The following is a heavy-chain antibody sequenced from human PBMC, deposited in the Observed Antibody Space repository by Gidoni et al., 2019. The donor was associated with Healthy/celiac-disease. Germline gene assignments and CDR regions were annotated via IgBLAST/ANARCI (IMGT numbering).Heavy chain of an antibody. CDR2: ISSSGSSI. D-gene: IGHD4-17*01. Sequence: QVQLVESGGGLVKPGGSLRLSCSASGFTFSDYYMSWLRQAPGKGLEWFSYISSSGSSIYYADSVKDRFTISRDNAKNSLYLQMNSLRADDTALYYCARIYPSYGDYGGGFYYYYMDVWGKGTTVTVSS. J-gene: IGHJ6*03. CDR1: GFTFSDYY. CDR3: ARIYPSYGDYGGGFYYYYMDV. V-gene: IGHV3-11*01.